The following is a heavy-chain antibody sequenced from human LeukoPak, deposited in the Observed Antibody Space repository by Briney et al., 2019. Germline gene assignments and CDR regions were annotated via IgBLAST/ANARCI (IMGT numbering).Heavy chain of an antibody. Sequence: ASVKVSCKASGHTFTGYYMHWVRQAPGQGLDWMGWINPNSGGTNYAQKFQGRVTMTRDTSISTAYMELSSLRSDDTAVYYCARGGSTTTVTSYYFDYWGQGTLVTVSS. V-gene: IGHV1-2*02. J-gene: IGHJ4*02. CDR3: ARGGSTTTVTSYYFDY. CDR2: INPNSGGT. CDR1: GHTFTGYY. D-gene: IGHD4-17*01.